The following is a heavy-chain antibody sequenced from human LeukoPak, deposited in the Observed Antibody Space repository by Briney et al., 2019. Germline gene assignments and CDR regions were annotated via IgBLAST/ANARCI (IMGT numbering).Heavy chain of an antibody. D-gene: IGHD3-3*01. J-gene: IGHJ4*02. Sequence: SETLSLTCTVSGGSISSSSYYWSWIRQPPGTGLEWIGYIYYSGSTNYNPSLKSRVTISVDTSKNQFSLKLSSVTAADTAVYYCARSTIFGVVLDYWGQGTLVTVSS. CDR3: ARSTIFGVVLDY. CDR2: IYYSGST. CDR1: GGSISSSSYY. V-gene: IGHV4-61*01.